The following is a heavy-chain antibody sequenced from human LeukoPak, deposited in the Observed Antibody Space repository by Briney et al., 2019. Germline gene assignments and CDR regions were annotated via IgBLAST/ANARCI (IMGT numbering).Heavy chain of an antibody. J-gene: IGHJ4*02. CDR3: TTDLGRQLWLPHFDY. Sequence: GGSLRLSRAASGFTFSNAWMSWVRQAPGKGLEWVGRIKSKTDGGTTDYAAPVKGRFTISRDDSKNTLYLQMNSLKTEDTAVYYCTTDLGRQLWLPHFDYWGQGTLVTVSS. D-gene: IGHD5-18*01. CDR2: IKSKTDGGTT. CDR1: GFTFSNAW. V-gene: IGHV3-15*01.